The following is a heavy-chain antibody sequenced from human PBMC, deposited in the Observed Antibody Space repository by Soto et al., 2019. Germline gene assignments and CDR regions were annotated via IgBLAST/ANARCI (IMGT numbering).Heavy chain of an antibody. D-gene: IGHD3-10*01. Sequence: SETLSLTRTVSGGSISSYYWSWIRQPPGKGLEWIGYIYYSGSTNYNPSLKSRVTISVDTSKNQFSLKLSSVTAADTAVYYCARLNYYGSGSSLDAFDIWGQGTMVTVSS. V-gene: IGHV4-59*01. CDR3: ARLNYYGSGSSLDAFDI. CDR1: GGSISSYY. J-gene: IGHJ3*02. CDR2: IYYSGST.